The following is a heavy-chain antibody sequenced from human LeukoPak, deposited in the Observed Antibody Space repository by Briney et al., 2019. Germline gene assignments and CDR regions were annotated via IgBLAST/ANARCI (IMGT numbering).Heavy chain of an antibody. D-gene: IGHD3-22*01. Sequence: SETLSLTCTVSGGSISSYYWSWIRQPPGKGLEWIGYIYYSGSTNYNPSLKSRVTISVDTSKNQLSLKLSSVTAADTAVYYCTRGSIAYYYMDVWGKGTTVTISS. CDR1: GGSISSYY. CDR2: IYYSGST. CDR3: TRGSIAYYYMDV. J-gene: IGHJ6*03. V-gene: IGHV4-59*01.